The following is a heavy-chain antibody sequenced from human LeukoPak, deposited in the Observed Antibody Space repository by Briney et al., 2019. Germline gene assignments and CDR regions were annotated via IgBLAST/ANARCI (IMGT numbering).Heavy chain of an antibody. CDR1: GGTFSSYA. CDR3: ARTKYGDYLGDY. Sequence: ASVKVSCKASGGTFSSYAISWVRQAPGQGLEWMGWISAYNGNTNYAQKLQGRVTMTTDTSTSTAYMELRSLRSDDTAVYYCARTKYGDYLGDYWGQGTLVTVSS. D-gene: IGHD4-17*01. V-gene: IGHV1-18*01. CDR2: ISAYNGNT. J-gene: IGHJ4*02.